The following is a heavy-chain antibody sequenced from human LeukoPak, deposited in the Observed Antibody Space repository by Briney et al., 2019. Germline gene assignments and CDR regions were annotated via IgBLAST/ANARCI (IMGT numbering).Heavy chain of an antibody. CDR1: GASVTTNPYY. CDR3: ARTPTGFPNWFDS. J-gene: IGHJ5*01. V-gene: IGHV4-39*07. CDR2: VTYTGNT. D-gene: IGHD3-9*01. Sequence: PESLSLTCSVSGASVTTNPYYWTWIRHPPGKGLDWIGSVTYTGNTFYNPSLQSRVTIPIDASKNQFSLNLSSATAADTAIYFCARTPTGFPNWFDSWGRGTPVTVSS.